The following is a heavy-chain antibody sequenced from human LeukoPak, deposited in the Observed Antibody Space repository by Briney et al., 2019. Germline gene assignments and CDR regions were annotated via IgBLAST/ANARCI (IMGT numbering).Heavy chain of an antibody. J-gene: IGHJ4*02. D-gene: IGHD3-10*01. CDR2: IYNTGSA. CDR3: ARLEGMYYYGSGSYAFDY. V-gene: IGHV4-30-4*08. Sequence: PSETLSLTCTVSGASLSSGLYFWNWIRQHPGKGLEWIGYIYNTGSAYYNPSFQSRVTISVDTSKNQFSLKLSSVTAADTAVYYCARLEGMYYYGSGSYAFDYWGQGTLVTVSS. CDR1: GASLSSGLYF.